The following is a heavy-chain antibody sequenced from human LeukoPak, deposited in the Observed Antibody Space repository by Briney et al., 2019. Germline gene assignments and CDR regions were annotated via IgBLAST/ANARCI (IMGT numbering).Heavy chain of an antibody. CDR3: ARHSVWQQLPTDFDY. J-gene: IGHJ4*02. D-gene: IGHD6-13*01. CDR1: GGSISSSSYY. V-gene: IGHV4-39*07. Sequence: PSETLSLTCTVSGGSISSSSYYWGWIRQPPGKGLEWIGSIYYSGSTYYNPSLKSRVTISVDTSKNQFSLKLSSVTAADTAVYYCARHSVWQQLPTDFDYWGQGTLVTVSS. CDR2: IYYSGST.